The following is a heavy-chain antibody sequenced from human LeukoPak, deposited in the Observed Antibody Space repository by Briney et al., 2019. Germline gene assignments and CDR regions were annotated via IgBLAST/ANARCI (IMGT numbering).Heavy chain of an antibody. V-gene: IGHV4-34*01. CDR1: GGSFSGYY. D-gene: IGHD3-10*01. J-gene: IGHJ5*02. Sequence: SETLXLTCAVYGGSFSGYYWSWIRQPPGKGLEWIGEINHSGSTNYNPSLKSRVTISVDTSKYQFSLKLSSVTAADTAVYYCARGEGINWFDPWGQGTLVTVSS. CDR3: ARGEGINWFDP. CDR2: INHSGST.